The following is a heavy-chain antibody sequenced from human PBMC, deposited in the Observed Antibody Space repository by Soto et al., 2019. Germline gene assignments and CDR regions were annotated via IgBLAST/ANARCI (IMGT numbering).Heavy chain of an antibody. CDR3: ARDTLSTVALHH. V-gene: IGHV1-2*02. Sequence: SXKVSFKASGYTXTGYYMHLVRQAPGQGLEWIGWINHNSGGTNYAQKFQGRFTVTRDTSISTAYMELSRLRSDDTSVYYCARDTLSTVALHHWGQGTLCTVSS. CDR1: GYTXTGYY. J-gene: IGHJ1*01. CDR2: INHNSGGT. D-gene: IGHD4-17*01.